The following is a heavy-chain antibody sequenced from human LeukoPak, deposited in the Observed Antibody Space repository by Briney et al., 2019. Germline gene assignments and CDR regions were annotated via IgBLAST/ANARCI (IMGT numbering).Heavy chain of an antibody. CDR2: ISSSSSYI. V-gene: IGHV3-21*01. CDR3: ARFLRAVPFDY. J-gene: IGHJ4*02. CDR1: GFTFSSYS. Sequence: AGGSLRLSCAASGFTFSSYSTNWVRQAPGKGLEWVSSISSSSSYIYYADSVKGRFTISRDNAKNSLYLQMNSLRAEDTAVYYCARFLRAVPFDYWGQGTLVTVSS.